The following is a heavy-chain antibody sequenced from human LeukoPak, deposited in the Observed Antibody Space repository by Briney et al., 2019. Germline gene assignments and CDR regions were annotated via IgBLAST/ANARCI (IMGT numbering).Heavy chain of an antibody. J-gene: IGHJ6*03. CDR2: IYYSGST. V-gene: IGHV4-39*01. CDR3: ARHEGSGYAKGYYYYMDV. Sequence: SETLSLTCTVSGGSISSSSYYWGWIRQPPGKGLEWIGSIYYSGSTYYNPSLKSRVTISVDTSKNQFSLKLSSVTAADTAVYYCARHEGSGYAKGYYYYMDVWGKGTTVTVSS. D-gene: IGHD5-12*01. CDR1: GGSISSSSYY.